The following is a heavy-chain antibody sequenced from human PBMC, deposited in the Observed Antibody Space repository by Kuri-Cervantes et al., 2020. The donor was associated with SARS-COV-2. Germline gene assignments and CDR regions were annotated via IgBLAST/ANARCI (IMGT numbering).Heavy chain of an antibody. V-gene: IGHV3-74*01. CDR3: ARDIVTVDYDFWSGYYGPSYFDY. Sequence: LSLTCAASGFTFSSYWMHWVRQAPGKGLVWVSRINSDGSSTSYADSVKGRFTISRDNAKNTLYLQMNSLRAEDTAVYYCARDIVTVDYDFWSGYYGPSYFDYWGQGALVTVSS. CDR2: INSDGSST. CDR1: GFTFSSYW. J-gene: IGHJ4*02. D-gene: IGHD3-3*01.